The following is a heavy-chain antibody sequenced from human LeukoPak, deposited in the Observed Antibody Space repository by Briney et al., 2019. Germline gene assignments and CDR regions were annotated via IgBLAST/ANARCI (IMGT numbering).Heavy chain of an antibody. V-gene: IGHV3-48*01. CDR1: GFTFSSYS. CDR2: ISSSSSTI. D-gene: IGHD5-18*01. J-gene: IGHJ4*02. Sequence: GGSLRLSCAASGFTFSSYSMNWVRQAPGKGLEWVSYISSSSSTIYYADSVKGRFTISRDNAKNSLYLQMNSLRAEDTAVYYCARDGYSFGHDFDYWGQGTLVTVSS. CDR3: ARDGYSFGHDFDY.